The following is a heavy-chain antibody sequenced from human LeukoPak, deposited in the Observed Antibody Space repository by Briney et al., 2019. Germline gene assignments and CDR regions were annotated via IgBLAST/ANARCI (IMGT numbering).Heavy chain of an antibody. CDR3: ARTAGAGGYGVPFDY. CDR1: GYTFNSYG. CDR2: ISAYNGNT. D-gene: IGHD5-12*01. Sequence: ASVKVSCKASGYTFNSYGISWVRQAPGQGLEWMGWISAYNGNTNYAQKLQGRVTMITDTSTSTAYMELRSLRSDDTAVYYCARTAGAGGYGVPFDYWGQGTLVTVSS. J-gene: IGHJ4*02. V-gene: IGHV1-18*01.